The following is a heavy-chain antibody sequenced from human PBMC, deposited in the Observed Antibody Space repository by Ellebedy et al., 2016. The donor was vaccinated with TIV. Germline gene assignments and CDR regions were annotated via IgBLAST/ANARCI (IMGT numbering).Heavy chain of an antibody. Sequence: GESLKISCEASGYIFTGSWIGWVRQVPGKGLEWMGMIFPSDSETIYSPSFQGQVTMSADKSITTAYLQWGSLKASDTAMYYCARHGKGVAGYWFFDVWGRGTLVTVSS. V-gene: IGHV5-51*01. CDR3: ARHGKGVAGYWFFDV. CDR2: IFPSDSET. J-gene: IGHJ2*01. CDR1: GYIFTGSW. D-gene: IGHD6-13*01.